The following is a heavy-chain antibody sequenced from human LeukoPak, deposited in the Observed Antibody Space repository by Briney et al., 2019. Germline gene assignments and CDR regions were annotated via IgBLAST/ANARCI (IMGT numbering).Heavy chain of an antibody. V-gene: IGHV1-69*13. CDR1: GGTFSSYA. J-gene: IGHJ3*02. CDR2: IIPIFGTA. D-gene: IGHD5-24*01. Sequence: ASVKVSCKASGGTFSSYAISWVRQAPGQGLEWMGGIIPIFGTANYAQKFQGRVTITADESTSTAYMELSSLRSEDAAVYYCARVRDGYNDAFDIWGQGTMVTVSS. CDR3: ARVRDGYNDAFDI.